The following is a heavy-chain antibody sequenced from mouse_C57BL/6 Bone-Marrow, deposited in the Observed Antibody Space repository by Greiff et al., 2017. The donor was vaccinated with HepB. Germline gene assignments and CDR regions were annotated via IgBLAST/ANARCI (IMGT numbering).Heavy chain of an antibody. CDR3: ARQSYYYGSPLDY. CDR2: ISSGGSYT. V-gene: IGHV5-6*01. Sequence: VHVKQSGGDLVKPGGSLKLSCAASGFTFSSYGMSWVRQTPDKRLEWVATISSGGSYTYYPDSVKGRFTISRDNAKNTLYLQMSSLKSEDTAMYYCARQSYYYGSPLDYWGQGTTLTVSS. CDR1: GFTFSSYG. D-gene: IGHD1-1*01. J-gene: IGHJ2*01.